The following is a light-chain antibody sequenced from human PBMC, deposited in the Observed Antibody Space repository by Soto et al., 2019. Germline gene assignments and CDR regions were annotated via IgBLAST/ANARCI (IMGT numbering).Light chain of an antibody. CDR3: QQYNNWPRT. CDR2: GAS. Sequence: EIVMTQSPDTLSVSPGERATLSCWASQSISSNLAWYQQKPGQPPRLLMFGASTRATGIPGRFSGSGSGTEFTLTIYSLQSEDFAVYYCQQYNNWPRTFGQGTKVEVK. J-gene: IGKJ1*01. V-gene: IGKV3-15*01. CDR1: QSISSN.